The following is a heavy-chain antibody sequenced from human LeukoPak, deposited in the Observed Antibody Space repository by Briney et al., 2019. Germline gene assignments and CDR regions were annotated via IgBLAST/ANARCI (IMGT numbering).Heavy chain of an antibody. CDR2: ISNDGSNK. CDR3: ARGPGKASFDY. CDR1: GFTFTNYA. Sequence: GGSLRLSCAASGFTFTNYATTWVRQAPGKGLEWVAVISNDGSNKYYADSVKGRFTISRDKSNNTLYLQMNSLRAEDTAVYYCARGPGKASFDYWGQGTLVTVSS. V-gene: IGHV3-30*03. J-gene: IGHJ4*02. D-gene: IGHD3-10*01.